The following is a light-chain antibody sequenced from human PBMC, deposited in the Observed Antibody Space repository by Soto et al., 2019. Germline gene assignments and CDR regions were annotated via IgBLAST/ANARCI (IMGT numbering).Light chain of an antibody. V-gene: IGKV3-15*01. CDR3: QQYNNWPSWK. CDR1: QSVSSN. CDR2: GAS. J-gene: IGKJ1*01. Sequence: EIVMTQSPATLSVSPGERATLSCRASQSVSSNLAWYQQKPGQAPRLLMYGASTRATGIPARLSGSGSGTEFTLTISSLQSEEFAVYYCQQYNNWPSWKFSQGTKVDIK.